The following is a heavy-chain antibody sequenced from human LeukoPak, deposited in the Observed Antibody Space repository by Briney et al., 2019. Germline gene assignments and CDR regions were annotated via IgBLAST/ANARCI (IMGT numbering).Heavy chain of an antibody. CDR3: ARRGSSSWYFDY. D-gene: IGHD6-13*01. CDR2: IYYSGST. Sequence: PSETPSLTCTVSGGSISSYYWSWIRQPPGKGLEWIGYIYYSGSTNYNPSLKSRVTISVDTSKNQFSLKLSSVTAADTAVYYCARRGSSSWYFDYWGQGTLVTVSS. CDR1: GGSISSYY. J-gene: IGHJ4*02. V-gene: IGHV4-59*01.